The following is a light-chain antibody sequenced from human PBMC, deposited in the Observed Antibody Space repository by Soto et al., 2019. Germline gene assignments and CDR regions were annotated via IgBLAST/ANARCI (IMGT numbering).Light chain of an antibody. CDR2: ANN. CDR1: SGSIASSY. Sequence: FMLTQPHSVSESPGKTVTISCTRTSGSIASSYVQWFQQRPGSAPKNLIYANNERPSGVPGRFSGSIDISSNSAALTISGLKTEDEADYYCQSYDRASPVIFGGGTKVTVL. J-gene: IGLJ2*01. V-gene: IGLV6-57*04. CDR3: QSYDRASPVI.